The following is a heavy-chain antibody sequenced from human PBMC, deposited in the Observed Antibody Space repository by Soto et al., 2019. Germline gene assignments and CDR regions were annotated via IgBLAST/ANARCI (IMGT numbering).Heavy chain of an antibody. D-gene: IGHD6-13*01. CDR3: ARTEASSWSFFYYGMDV. Sequence: PSETMSLTCTASGGAIGSYYWSSIRQSPVEGLEWIGCVDYSDGTNYNPSLKRRVTMSLDRSKNQFSLRLTSVTPAETAVYYCARTEASSWSFFYYGMDVWGQGATVTVSS. CDR1: GGAIGSYY. V-gene: IGHV4-59*01. J-gene: IGHJ6*02. CDR2: VDYSDGT.